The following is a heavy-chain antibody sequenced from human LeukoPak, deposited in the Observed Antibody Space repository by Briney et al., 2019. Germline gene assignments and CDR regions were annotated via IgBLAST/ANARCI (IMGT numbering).Heavy chain of an antibody. D-gene: IGHD3-3*01. V-gene: IGHV3-30*19. J-gene: IGHJ4*02. CDR3: IRGLAGRGVAPFDY. CDR2: ISYDGSNK. CDR1: GFTFSSYG. Sequence: PGGSLRLSCAASGFTFSSYGMHWVRQTRGKGLEGVAVISYDGSNKYYADSVKGRFTISRDNSKNTLYLQMNSLRAEDTAVYYCIRGLAGRGVAPFDYWGQGTLVTVSS.